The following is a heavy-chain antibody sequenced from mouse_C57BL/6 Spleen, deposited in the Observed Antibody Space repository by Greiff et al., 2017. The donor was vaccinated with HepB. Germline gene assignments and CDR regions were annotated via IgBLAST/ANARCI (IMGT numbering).Heavy chain of an antibody. CDR1: GYTFTDYY. J-gene: IGHJ2*01. Sequence: VQLQQSGAERVRPGASVKLSCKASGYTFTDYYINWVKQRPGQGLEWIARIYPGSGNTYYNEKFKGKATLTAEKSSSTAYMQLSSLTSEDSAVYFCARDGIYDYDVPFDYWGQGTTLTVSS. D-gene: IGHD2-4*01. CDR2: IYPGSGNT. V-gene: IGHV1-76*01. CDR3: ARDGIYDYDVPFDY.